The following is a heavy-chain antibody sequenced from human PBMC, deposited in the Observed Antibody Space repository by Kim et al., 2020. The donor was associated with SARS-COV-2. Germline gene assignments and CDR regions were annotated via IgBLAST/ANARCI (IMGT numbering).Heavy chain of an antibody. D-gene: IGHD1-26*01. CDR3: ARGVGTPPTFDY. CDR1: GYTFTDYF. V-gene: IGHV1-2*02. CDR2: INPNTGVT. J-gene: IGHJ4*02. Sequence: ASVKVSCRASGYTFTDYFIHWVRQAPGQGLEWMGWINPNTGVTTYAQNFQGRVTMTRDTSISTGYMELHSLTSDDTAVYYCARGVGTPPTFDYWGQGTLVTVSS.